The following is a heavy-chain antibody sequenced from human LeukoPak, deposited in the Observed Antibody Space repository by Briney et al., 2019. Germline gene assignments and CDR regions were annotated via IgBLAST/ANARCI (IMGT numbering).Heavy chain of an antibody. V-gene: IGHV1-69*04. D-gene: IGHD2-2*01. CDR3: ASILTPAVWTPLDV. J-gene: IGHJ6*04. Sequence: SVKVSCKASGGILSGYGITWVRQAPGQGLEWMGRIIPLLGIPNYAQKFQGRVTITADKSTSTAYMELSSLRSEDTAVYYCASILTPAVWTPLDVWGKGTTVTVSS. CDR1: GGILSGYG. CDR2: IIPLLGIP.